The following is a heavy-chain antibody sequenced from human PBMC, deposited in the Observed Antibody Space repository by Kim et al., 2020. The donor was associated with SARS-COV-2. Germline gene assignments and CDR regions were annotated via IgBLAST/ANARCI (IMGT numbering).Heavy chain of an antibody. CDR1: GFTFSNAW. V-gene: IGHV3-15*01. D-gene: IGHD1-26*01. CDR2: IKSKTDGGTT. Sequence: GGSLRLSCAASGFTFSNAWMSWVRQAPGKGLEWVGRIKSKTDGGTTDYAAPVKGRFTISRDDSKNTLYLQMNSLKTEDTAVYYCTTFGGYSGSSNFDIWGQGTMVTVSS. J-gene: IGHJ3*02. CDR3: TTFGGYSGSSNFDI.